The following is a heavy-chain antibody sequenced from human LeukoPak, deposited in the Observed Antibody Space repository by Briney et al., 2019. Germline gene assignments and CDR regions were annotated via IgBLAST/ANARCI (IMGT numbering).Heavy chain of an antibody. CDR3: AREAVAGNYYMDV. V-gene: IGHV4-4*07. CDR2: IYTSGST. D-gene: IGHD6-19*01. CDR1: GGSISSYY. J-gene: IGHJ6*03. Sequence: PSETLSLTCTVSGGSISSYYWSWIRQPAGKGPEWIGRIYTSGSTNYNPSLKSRVTMSVDTSKNQFSLKLSSVTAADTAVYYCAREAVAGNYYMDVWGRGTTVTVSS.